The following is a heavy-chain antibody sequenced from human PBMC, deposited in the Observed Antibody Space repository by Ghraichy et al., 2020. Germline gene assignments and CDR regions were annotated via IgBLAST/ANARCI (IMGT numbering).Heavy chain of an antibody. CDR1: GYSFTSFG. CDR3: AREAYYGSEGRGGFDN. D-gene: IGHD3-10*01. Sequence: ASVKVSCKASGYSFTSFGFSWVRQAPGQGLEWMGWISAYNGRTNYAQRFQGRVTMTTDTSTTTAYMELRSLRSDDTGVYYCAREAYYGSEGRGGFDNWGQGTLVTVSS. J-gene: IGHJ4*02. CDR2: ISAYNGRT. V-gene: IGHV1-18*04.